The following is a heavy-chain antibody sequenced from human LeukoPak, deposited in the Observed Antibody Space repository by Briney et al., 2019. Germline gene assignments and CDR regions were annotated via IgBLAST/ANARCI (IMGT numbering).Heavy chain of an antibody. CDR3: ARDRGVVDLYYYYGMDV. CDR1: GFPLSSYW. J-gene: IGHJ6*02. D-gene: IGHD3-22*01. V-gene: IGHV3-7*01. Sequence: GSLLLSCAASGFPLSSYWMSWVRQAPGKGLEWVANIKQDGSEKYYVDSVKGRFTISRDNAKNSLYLQMNSLRAEDTAVYYCARDRGVVDLYYYYGMDVWGQGTTVTVSS. CDR2: IKQDGSEK.